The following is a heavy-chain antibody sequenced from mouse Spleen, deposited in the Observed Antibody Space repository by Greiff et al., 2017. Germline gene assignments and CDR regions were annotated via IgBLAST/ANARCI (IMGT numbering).Heavy chain of an antibody. CDR3: ARDDGSYRYFDV. CDR2: IYPRSGNT. J-gene: IGHJ1*01. CDR1: GYTFTSYG. V-gene: IGHV1-81*01. D-gene: IGHD1-1*02. Sequence: VKLMESGAELARPGASVKLSCKASGYTFTSYGISWVKQRTGQGLEWIGEIYPRSGNTYYNEKFKGKATLTADKSSSTAYMELRSLTSEDSAVYFCARDDGSYRYFDVWGAGTTVTVSS.